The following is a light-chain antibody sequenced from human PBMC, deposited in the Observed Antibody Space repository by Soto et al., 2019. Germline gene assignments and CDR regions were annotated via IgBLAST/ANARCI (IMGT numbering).Light chain of an antibody. CDR1: QSVRSN. CDR3: QQRSNWPPVT. V-gene: IGKV3-15*01. J-gene: IGKJ4*01. CDR2: GAP. Sequence: EVVMTQSPATLSLSPGERATLSCRASQSVRSNFAWYQQKPGQAPRLLIYGAPTRATGVPSRFSGSGSGTEFTLTISSLEPEDFGVYYCQQRSNWPPVTFGGGTKVDIK.